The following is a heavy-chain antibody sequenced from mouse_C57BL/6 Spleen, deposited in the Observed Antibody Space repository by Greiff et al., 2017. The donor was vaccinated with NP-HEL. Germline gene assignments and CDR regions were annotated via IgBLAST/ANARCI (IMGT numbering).Heavy chain of an antibody. D-gene: IGHD2-4*01. CDR1: GFTFSSYA. Sequence: EVQGVESGGGLVKPGGSLKLSCAASGFTFSSYAMSWVRQTPEQRLEWVATISDGGSYTYYPDNVKGRFTISRDNAKNNLYLQMSHLKSEDTAMYYCASLYDHDEGAFAYWGQGTLVTVSA. V-gene: IGHV5-4*01. CDR2: ISDGGSYT. CDR3: ASLYDHDEGAFAY. J-gene: IGHJ3*01.